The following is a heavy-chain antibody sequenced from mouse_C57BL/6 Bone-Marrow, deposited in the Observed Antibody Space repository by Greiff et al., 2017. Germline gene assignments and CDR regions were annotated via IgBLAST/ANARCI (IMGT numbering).Heavy chain of an antibody. CDR2: INPGSGGT. CDR3: ARLGSSLAY. D-gene: IGHD1-1*01. Sequence: VKLQQSGAELVRPGTSVKVSCKASGYAFTNYLIEWVKQRPGQGLEWIGVINPGSGGTNYNEKFKGKATLTADKSSSTAYMQLSSLTSEDSAVYFCARLGSSLAYWGQGTLVTVSA. CDR1: GYAFTNYL. V-gene: IGHV1-54*01. J-gene: IGHJ3*01.